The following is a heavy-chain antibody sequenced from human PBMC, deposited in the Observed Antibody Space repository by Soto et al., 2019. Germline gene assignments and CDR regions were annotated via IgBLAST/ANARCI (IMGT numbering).Heavy chain of an antibody. CDR1: GGTFSGYA. CDR3: ASRAYYDILTGPQYGMDV. J-gene: IGHJ6*02. CDR2: IIPIFGTA. V-gene: IGHV1-69*13. Sequence: SVKVSCKASGGTFSGYAISWVRQAPGQGLEWMGGIIPIFGTANYAQKFQGRVTITADESTSTAYMELSSLRSEDTAMYCRASRAYYDILTGPQYGMDVWG. D-gene: IGHD3-9*01.